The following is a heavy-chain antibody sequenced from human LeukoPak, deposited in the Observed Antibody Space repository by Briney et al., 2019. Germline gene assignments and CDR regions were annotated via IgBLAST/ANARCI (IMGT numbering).Heavy chain of an antibody. D-gene: IGHD6-13*01. Sequence: GGSLRLSCAASGFTFSNAWMSWVRQAPGKGLEWVSAISGSGGSTYYADSVKGRFTISRDNSKNTLYLQMNSLRAEDTAVYYCAKQGIAAAGKERWFDPWGQGTLVTVSS. CDR1: GFTFSNAW. V-gene: IGHV3-23*01. CDR3: AKQGIAAAGKERWFDP. J-gene: IGHJ5*02. CDR2: ISGSGGST.